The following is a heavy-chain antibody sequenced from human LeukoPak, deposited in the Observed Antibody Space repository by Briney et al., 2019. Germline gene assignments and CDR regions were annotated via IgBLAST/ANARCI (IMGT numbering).Heavy chain of an antibody. CDR3: ARRPVAAEYFQH. CDR1: GFSFTNYA. D-gene: IGHD6-25*01. V-gene: IGHV3-30*03. CDR2: IPYDESKI. J-gene: IGHJ1*01. Sequence: GGSLRLSCTGSGFSFTNYAMHWVRQAPGEGLEWVAVIPYDESKIYYADSVKGRFTISRDLSTNTLYLQMNSLTTEDTAMYFCARRPVAAEYFQHWGQGTLVTVSS.